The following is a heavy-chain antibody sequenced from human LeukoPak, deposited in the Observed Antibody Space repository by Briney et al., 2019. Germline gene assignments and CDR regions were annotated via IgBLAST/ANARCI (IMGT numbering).Heavy chain of an antibody. CDR3: ARDTRSYDKSAYYHFDY. D-gene: IGHD3-22*01. CDR2: ISFGGST. J-gene: IGHJ4*02. V-gene: IGHV4-59*02. Sequence: TSETLSLTCTVSGASVSSYYWNWIRQTPGKGLEWIGSISFGGSTNYKPSLKTRVTLSLDTSVKQFSLKLTPVTPADTAVYYCARDTRSYDKSAYYHFDYWGQGIPVTVSS. CDR1: GASVSSYY.